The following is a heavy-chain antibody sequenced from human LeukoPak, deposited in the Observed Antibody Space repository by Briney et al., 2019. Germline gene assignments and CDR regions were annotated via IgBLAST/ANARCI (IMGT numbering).Heavy chain of an antibody. Sequence: GASVKVSCKASGYTFTSYGISWVRQAPGQGLEWMGWISAYNGNTNYAQKLQGRVTMITDTSTSTAYMELRRLRSDDTAVYYCARGLQENLAWLQAFSAFDIWGQGTMVTVSS. CDR3: ARGLQENLAWLQAFSAFDI. J-gene: IGHJ3*02. CDR1: GYTFTSYG. V-gene: IGHV1-18*01. D-gene: IGHD5-12*01. CDR2: ISAYNGNT.